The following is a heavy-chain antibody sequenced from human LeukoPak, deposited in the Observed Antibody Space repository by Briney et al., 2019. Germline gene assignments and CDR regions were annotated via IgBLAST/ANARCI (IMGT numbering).Heavy chain of an antibody. CDR1: GFTFSSYA. D-gene: IGHD6-13*01. V-gene: IGHV3-23*01. J-gene: IGHJ4*02. CDR3: AKDYAPIAAADDYYFDY. CDR2: ISGSGGST. Sequence: TGGSLRLSRAASGFTFSSYAMSWVRQAPGKGLEWVSAISGSGGSTYYADSVKGRFTISRDNSKNTLYLQMNSLRAEDTAVYYCAKDYAPIAAADDYYFDYWGQGTLVTASS.